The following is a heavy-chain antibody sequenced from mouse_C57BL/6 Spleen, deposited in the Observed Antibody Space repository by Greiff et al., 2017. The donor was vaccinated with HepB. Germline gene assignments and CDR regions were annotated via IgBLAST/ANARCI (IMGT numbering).Heavy chain of an antibody. V-gene: IGHV6-3*01. CDR1: GFTFNNYW. CDR3: TVRGDDAPTHWYFDV. CDR2: IRLKSDNYAT. D-gene: IGHD2-3*01. Sequence: EVKVEESGGGLVQPGGSMKLSCVASGFTFNNYWMNWVRQSPEKGLEWVAQIRLKSDNYATHYAESVKGRFTISRDDSKSSVYLQMNNLRAEVTGIYYCTVRGDDAPTHWYFDVWGTGTTVTVSS. J-gene: IGHJ1*03.